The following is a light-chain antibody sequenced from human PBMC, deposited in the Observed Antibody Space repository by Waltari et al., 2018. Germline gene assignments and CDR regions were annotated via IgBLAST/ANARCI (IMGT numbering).Light chain of an antibody. V-gene: IGKV2-30*01. CDR3: LQAPIT. CDR2: KVS. CDR1: QRLENTDGNTY. Sequence: DVVLTQSPLFLPVTLGQPASISCRSTQRLENTDGNTYLDWFLQRPGQSQRRLIYKVSGRDSGVPDRFSGIGSGSNFTLKISRVEAEDVGVYYCLQAPITFGPGTRVDIK. J-gene: IGKJ3*01.